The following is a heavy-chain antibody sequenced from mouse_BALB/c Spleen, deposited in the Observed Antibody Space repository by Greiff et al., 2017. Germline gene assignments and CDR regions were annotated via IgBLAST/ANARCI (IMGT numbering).Heavy chain of an antibody. J-gene: IGHJ2*01. Sequence: EVQVVESGPELVKPGASVKMSCKASGYTFTSYVMHWVKQKPGQGLEWIGYINPYNDGTKYNEKFKGKATLTSDKSSSTVYMELSSLTSEDSAVYYCARGEGRGFDYWGKGTTLTVSS. CDR2: INPYNDGT. CDR3: ARGEGRGFDY. CDR1: GYTFTSYV. V-gene: IGHV1-14*01.